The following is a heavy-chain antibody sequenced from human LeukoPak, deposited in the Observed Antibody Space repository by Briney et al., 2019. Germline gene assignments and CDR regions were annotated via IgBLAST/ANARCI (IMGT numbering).Heavy chain of an antibody. V-gene: IGHV3-30*04. D-gene: IGHD4/OR15-4a*01. CDR2: ISYDGSNK. Sequence: GGSLRLSCAASGFTFSSYAMHWVRQAPGKGLEWVAVISYDGSNKYYADSVKGRFTISRDNSKNTLYLQMNSLRAEDTAVYYCARGTGRYGASYFDYWGQGTLVTVSS. J-gene: IGHJ4*02. CDR1: GFTFSSYA. CDR3: ARGTGRYGASYFDY.